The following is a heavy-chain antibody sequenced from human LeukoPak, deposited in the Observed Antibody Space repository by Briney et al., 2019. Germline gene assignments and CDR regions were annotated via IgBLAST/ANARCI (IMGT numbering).Heavy chain of an antibody. V-gene: IGHV4-4*07. Sequence: PSETLSLTCTVSAGSIISYYWSWGRQPAGKAPEWIGRIYSSGIINYNPSLKSRVTMSLDNSKNQLSLKLSYVTAADTAVYYCARDTGKSGYPDYWGQGTLVTVSS. CDR2: IYSSGII. CDR3: ARDTGKSGYPDY. J-gene: IGHJ4*02. CDR1: AGSIISYY. D-gene: IGHD3-3*01.